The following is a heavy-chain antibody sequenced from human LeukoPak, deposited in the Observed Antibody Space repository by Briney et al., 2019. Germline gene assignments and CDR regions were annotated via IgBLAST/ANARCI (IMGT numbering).Heavy chain of an antibody. D-gene: IGHD3-10*01. Sequence: GGSLSLSCAVSGFIFSNYAMNWVRQAPGKGLEWVSAISGSGESTYYADSVKGRFTISRDNSKNTLSLQMNSLRAEDTAVYYCAKDHDYYASGPIWGQGTMVTVSS. CDR2: ISGSGEST. J-gene: IGHJ3*02. CDR3: AKDHDYYASGPI. V-gene: IGHV3-23*01. CDR1: GFIFSNYA.